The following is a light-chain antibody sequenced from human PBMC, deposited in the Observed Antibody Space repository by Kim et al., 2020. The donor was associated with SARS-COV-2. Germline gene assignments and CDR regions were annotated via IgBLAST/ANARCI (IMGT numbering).Light chain of an antibody. J-gene: IGLJ1*01. CDR2: KDT. CDR3: QAWDSTTAV. V-gene: IGLV3-1*01. Sequence: VSPGQTCSVTCSENNLASKYVCWYQQKPGQSPVLILYKDTKRPSGIPERFSGSNAGKTATLTISGTQAMDEADYYCQAWDSTTAVFGTGTKVTVL. CDR1: NLASKY.